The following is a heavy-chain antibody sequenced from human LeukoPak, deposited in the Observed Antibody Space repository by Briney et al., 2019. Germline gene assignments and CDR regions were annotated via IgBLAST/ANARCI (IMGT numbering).Heavy chain of an antibody. J-gene: IGHJ3*01. D-gene: IGHD3-10*01. Sequence: GASVKVSCKASGYTFTSSYLHWVRQAPGQGLEWMGIVNPSGGSTSYPQKFQGRVTMTRDTFTSTVYMELSSLRSEDTAVYYCARVPLFGSGAPDAFDVWGQGTMVTVSS. CDR3: ARVPLFGSGAPDAFDV. V-gene: IGHV1-46*01. CDR1: GYTFTSSY. CDR2: VNPSGGST.